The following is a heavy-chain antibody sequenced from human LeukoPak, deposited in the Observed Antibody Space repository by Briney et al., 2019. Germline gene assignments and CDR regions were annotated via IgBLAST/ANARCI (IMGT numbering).Heavy chain of an antibody. CDR3: ARSSLLHSNAMDV. Sequence: GGSLRLSCAASGFTFSSYGMHWVRQAPGKGLEWVAVISYDGSNKYYADSVKGRFTISRDNSKNTLYLQMNSLRDDDTAVYYCARSSLLHSNAMDVWGQGTTVTVSS. V-gene: IGHV3-30*03. CDR2: ISYDGSNK. CDR1: GFTFSSYG. D-gene: IGHD5-18*01. J-gene: IGHJ6*02.